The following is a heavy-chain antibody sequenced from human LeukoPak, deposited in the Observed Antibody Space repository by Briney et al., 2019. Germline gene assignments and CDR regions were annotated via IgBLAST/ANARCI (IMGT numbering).Heavy chain of an antibody. D-gene: IGHD1-26*01. V-gene: IGHV1-18*03. J-gene: IGHJ4*02. CDR1: GYTFSGYG. CDR3: ARDQRNSGSYRFEY. CDR2: ITGNNGNT. Sequence: ASVKLSCKTSGYTFSGYGISWVRQAPGQGLEWMGWITGNNGNTNYAPSLLGRVTMTTDTSTNTAYMELTSLKSDDMAVYYCARDQRNSGSYRFEYWGQGTLVTVSS.